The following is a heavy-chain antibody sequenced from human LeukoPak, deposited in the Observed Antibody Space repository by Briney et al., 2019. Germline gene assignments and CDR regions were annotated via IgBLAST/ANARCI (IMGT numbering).Heavy chain of an antibody. Sequence: PSETLSLTCTVSGGSVSSGAYYWSWIRQPPGKGLEWIGYIYYSGSTNYNRSLKSRLTLSKDTSKNQFSLKLSSVTAADTAVYYCARDRGDTGYDYWGQGTLVTVSS. CDR1: GGSVSSGAYY. D-gene: IGHD3-9*01. CDR2: IYYSGST. CDR3: ARDRGDTGYDY. V-gene: IGHV4-61*08. J-gene: IGHJ4*02.